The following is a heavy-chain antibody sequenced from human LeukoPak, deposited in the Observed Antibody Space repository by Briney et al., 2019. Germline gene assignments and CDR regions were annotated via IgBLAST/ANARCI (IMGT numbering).Heavy chain of an antibody. CDR3: ARDTGALVTHFDS. J-gene: IGHJ4*02. CDR1: GFTFSSYW. CDR2: IKYDEIEK. V-gene: IGHV3-7*03. Sequence: PGGSLRLSCAASGFTFSSYWMSWVRQAPGKGLEWVANIKYDEIEKYHVDSVKGRFTISRDNAKNSLYLQMDSLRAEDTAVYYCARDTGALVTHFDSWGQGTLVTVSS. D-gene: IGHD3-16*01.